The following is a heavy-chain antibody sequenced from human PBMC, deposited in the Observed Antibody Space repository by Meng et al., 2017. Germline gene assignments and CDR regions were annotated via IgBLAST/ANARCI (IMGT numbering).Heavy chain of an antibody. J-gene: IGHJ4*02. D-gene: IGHD5-18*01. CDR3: ARGTRGYSYGNDY. Sequence: QGHLHNGDAGLLKPSETLSCTCAVYGGSLSGYYWSWIRQSPGKGLEWIGEINHSGSTNYNPPLKSRVTISVDTSKNQFSLKLSSVTAADTAVYYCARGTRGYSYGNDYWGQGTLVTVSS. CDR2: INHSGST. V-gene: IGHV4-34*01. CDR1: GGSLSGYY.